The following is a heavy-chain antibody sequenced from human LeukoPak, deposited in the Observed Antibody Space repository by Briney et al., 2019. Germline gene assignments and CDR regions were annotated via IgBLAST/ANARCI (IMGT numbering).Heavy chain of an antibody. D-gene: IGHD6-13*01. Sequence: GGSLRLSCAASGFTVSSNSMSWDRQAPGKGLEWVSVIYSGGATYYADSVKGRFTISRDTSKNTLYLQMNSLRAEDTAVYYCVRGPGSSWYQADYWGQGTLFTVSS. V-gene: IGHV3-53*01. CDR1: GFTVSSNS. J-gene: IGHJ4*02. CDR2: IYSGGAT. CDR3: VRGPGSSWYQADY.